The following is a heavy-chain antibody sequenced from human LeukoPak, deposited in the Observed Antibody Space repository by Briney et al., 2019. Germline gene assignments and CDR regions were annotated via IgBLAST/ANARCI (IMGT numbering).Heavy chain of an antibody. V-gene: IGHV3-23*01. CDR1: GFTFSSYA. CDR2: IGGSGGRT. J-gene: IGHJ4*02. CDR3: ARGRHSSSWYLDY. D-gene: IGHD6-13*01. Sequence: GGSLRLSCAASGFTFSSYAMSWVRQAPGKGLEWVSGIGGSGGRTYYADSVTGRFTISRDNSKNTVYLQMNSLRAADTAVYYCARGRHSSSWYLDYWGQGTLVTVSS.